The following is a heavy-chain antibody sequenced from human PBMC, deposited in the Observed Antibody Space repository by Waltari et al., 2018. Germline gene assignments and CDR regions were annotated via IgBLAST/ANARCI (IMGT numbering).Heavy chain of an antibody. J-gene: IGHJ4*02. Sequence: EVQVVESGGGLVQTGGSLNLPCATSGSSSTGFSIHWVRQTSGKGLEWVGRIRREPYNYATAYSASVKGRFTISRDDSKNTAFLQMNSLMTEDTAVYYCSGGEVTGTDFWGQGTLVTVSS. CDR3: SGGEVTGTDF. CDR2: IRREPYNYAT. CDR1: GSSSTGFS. D-gene: IGHD6-19*01. V-gene: IGHV3-73*01.